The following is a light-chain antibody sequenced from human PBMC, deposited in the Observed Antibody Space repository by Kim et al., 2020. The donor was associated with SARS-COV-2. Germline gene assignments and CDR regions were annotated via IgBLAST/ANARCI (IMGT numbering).Light chain of an antibody. V-gene: IGKV3-11*01. J-gene: IGKJ4*01. CDR3: QQRNSWPPAVT. Sequence: PGERATRSGRASQSIDTNLARYQQRPGQAPRLLVYDASNRATGVPDRFSGSGSGTDFTLTISSLEPEDFSTYYCQQRNSWPPAVTFGGGTKVDIK. CDR2: DAS. CDR1: QSIDTN.